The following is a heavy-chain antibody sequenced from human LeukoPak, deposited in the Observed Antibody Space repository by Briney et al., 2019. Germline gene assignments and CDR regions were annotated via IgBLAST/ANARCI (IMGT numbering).Heavy chain of an antibody. Sequence: SETLSLTCTDSGGSISSGGYYWSWTRQHPGKGLEWIAYIYYSGSTYYNPSLKSRVTISVDTSKNQFSLKLSSVTAADTAVYYCARDSGDWFDPWGQGTLVTVSS. CDR2: IYYSGST. CDR3: ARDSGDWFDP. CDR1: GGSISSGGYY. J-gene: IGHJ5*02. V-gene: IGHV4-31*03.